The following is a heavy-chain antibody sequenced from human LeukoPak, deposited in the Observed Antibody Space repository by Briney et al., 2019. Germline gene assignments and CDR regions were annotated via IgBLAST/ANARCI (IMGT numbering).Heavy chain of an antibody. CDR1: GGSISSGGYS. CDR3: ELWLPSYGLAV. V-gene: IGHV4-30-2*01. Sequence: PSQTLSLTCAVSGGSISSGGYSWSWIRQPPGKGLEWIGYIYHSGSTYYNPSLKSRVTMSVDRSKNQFSLKLSSVTAADTAVYYCELWLPSYGLAVWGQGTTVSVSS. CDR2: IYHSGST. D-gene: IGHD5-18*01. J-gene: IGHJ6*02.